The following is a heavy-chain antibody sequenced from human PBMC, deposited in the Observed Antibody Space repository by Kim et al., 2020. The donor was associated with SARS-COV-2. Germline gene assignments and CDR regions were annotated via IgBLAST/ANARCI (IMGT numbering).Heavy chain of an antibody. CDR1: GFTFSSFG. Sequence: GVSLRLSCAASGFTFSSFGIHWVRQAPGKGLEWVAVIWPDGFSTYYGDSVKGRFTISRDNSKNTLFLQMNSLRAEDTAVYYCARGPCSGGSCYSVGTYGMDVWGQGTTVTVSS. V-gene: IGHV3-33*08. J-gene: IGHJ6*02. D-gene: IGHD2-15*01. CDR2: IWPDGFST. CDR3: ARGPCSGGSCYSVGTYGMDV.